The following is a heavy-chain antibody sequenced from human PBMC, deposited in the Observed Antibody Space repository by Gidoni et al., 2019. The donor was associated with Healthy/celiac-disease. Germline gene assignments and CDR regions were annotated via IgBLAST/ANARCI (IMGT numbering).Heavy chain of an antibody. Sequence: QVQLVQSGAEVKKPGASVKVSCKASGSTFTGYYMHWVRQAPGKGLEWMGWIHPNRGGTNYEQKFQGRVTRTMDTSISTSYMKLSRLRSDVTAEDYGANHGRAETTAGYWGQGTLVTVSS. J-gene: IGHJ4*02. CDR2: IHPNRGGT. V-gene: IGHV1-2*02. D-gene: IGHD4-17*01. CDR3: ANHGRAETTAGY. CDR1: GSTFTGYY.